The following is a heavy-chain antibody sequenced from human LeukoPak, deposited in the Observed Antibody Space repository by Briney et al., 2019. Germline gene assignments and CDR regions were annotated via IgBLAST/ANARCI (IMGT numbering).Heavy chain of an antibody. CDR1: GYIFTTYA. V-gene: IGHV1-69*13. Sequence: SVKVSCKASGYIFTTYAMNWVRQAPGQGLEWMGGIIPIFGTANYAQKFQGRVTITADESTSTAYMELSSLRSEDTAVYYCARDNYGDGYDPYYYYGMDVWGQGTTVTVSS. CDR3: ARDNYGDGYDPYYYYGMDV. D-gene: IGHD5-12*01. J-gene: IGHJ6*02. CDR2: IIPIFGTA.